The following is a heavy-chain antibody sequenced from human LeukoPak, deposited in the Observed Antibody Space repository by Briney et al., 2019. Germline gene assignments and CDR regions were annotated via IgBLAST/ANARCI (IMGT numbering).Heavy chain of an antibody. Sequence: TGGSLRLSCAASGFTFSSYAMSWVRQAPGKGLEWVSAISGSGGSTYYADSVKGRFTISRDNSKNTLYLQMNSLRAEDTAVYYCARERYYDSSGDFDYWGQGTLVTVSS. CDR3: ARERYYDSSGDFDY. CDR2: ISGSGGST. D-gene: IGHD3-22*01. V-gene: IGHV3-23*01. CDR1: GFTFSSYA. J-gene: IGHJ4*02.